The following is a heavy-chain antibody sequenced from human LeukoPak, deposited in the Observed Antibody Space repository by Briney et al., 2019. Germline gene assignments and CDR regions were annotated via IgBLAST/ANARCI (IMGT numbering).Heavy chain of an antibody. D-gene: IGHD2-15*01. V-gene: IGHV1-2*02. J-gene: IGHJ6*03. CDR2: INPNSGGT. CDR1: GYTFTGYY. CDR3: ARVVAAHQVYYYYMDV. Sequence: ASVKVSCKASGYTFTGYYMHWVRQAPGQGVEWMGWINPNSGGTNYAQKFQGRVTMTRDTSISTAYMELSRLRSDDTAVYYCARVVAAHQVYYYYMDVGGKGTTVTVSS.